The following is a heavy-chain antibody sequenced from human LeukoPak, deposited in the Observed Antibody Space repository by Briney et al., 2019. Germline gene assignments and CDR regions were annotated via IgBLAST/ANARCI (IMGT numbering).Heavy chain of an antibody. Sequence: PSQTLSLTCTVSGGSISSYYWSWIRQPPGKGLEWIGYIYYSGSTNYNPSLKSRVTISADTSKNQFSLKLSSVTAADTAVYYCAKGRAAAGLYYFDYWGQGTLVTVSS. J-gene: IGHJ4*02. CDR3: AKGRAAAGLYYFDY. CDR2: IYYSGST. CDR1: GGSISSYY. D-gene: IGHD6-13*01. V-gene: IGHV4-59*01.